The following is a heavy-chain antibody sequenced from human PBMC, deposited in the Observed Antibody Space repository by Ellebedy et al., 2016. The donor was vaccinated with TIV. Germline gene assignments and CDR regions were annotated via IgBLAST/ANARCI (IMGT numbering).Heavy chain of an antibody. D-gene: IGHD5/OR15-5a*01. CDR3: ARAKKYVYDY. V-gene: IGHV3-48*02. Sequence: GESLKISXAASGFTFSSYSMNWVRQAPGKGLEWVSYISSSSSTIYYADSVKGRFTISRDNAKNSLYLQMNSLRDEDTGVYYCARAKKYVYDYWGQGTLVTVSS. CDR2: ISSSSSTI. CDR1: GFTFSSYS. J-gene: IGHJ4*02.